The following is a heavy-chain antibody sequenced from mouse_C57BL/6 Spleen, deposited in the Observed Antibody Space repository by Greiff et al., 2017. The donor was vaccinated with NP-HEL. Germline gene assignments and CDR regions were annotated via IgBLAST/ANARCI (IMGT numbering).Heavy chain of an antibody. Sequence: VQLQQPGAELVKPGASVKMSCKASGYTFTSYWITWVKQRPGQGLEWIGDIYPGSGSTNYNEKFKSKATLTVDTSSSTAYMQLSSLTSEDSAVYYCAGGAGKNYCYGHGAMDYWGQGTSVTVSS. CDR2: IYPGSGST. V-gene: IGHV1-55*01. CDR3: AGGAGKNYCYGHGAMDY. J-gene: IGHJ4*01. D-gene: IGHD1-2*01. CDR1: GYTFTSYW.